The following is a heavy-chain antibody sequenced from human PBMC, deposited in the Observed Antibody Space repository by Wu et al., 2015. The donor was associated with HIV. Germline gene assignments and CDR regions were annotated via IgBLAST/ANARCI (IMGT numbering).Heavy chain of an antibody. D-gene: IGHD6-19*01. J-gene: IGHJ5*02. CDR1: GYTFTVMV. CDR3: ARDIAVAGTGRWFDP. V-gene: IGHV1-18*01. CDR2: SALTMVT. Sequence: QLVQSGAEVKKPWGLQLKVLRARSSGYTFTVMVSAGCDRPLDKGLSGWDGSALTMVTQNYAQKFQGRVTMTTDTSTSTAYMELRSLRSDDTAVYYCARDIAVAGTGRWFDPWGQGTLVTVSS.